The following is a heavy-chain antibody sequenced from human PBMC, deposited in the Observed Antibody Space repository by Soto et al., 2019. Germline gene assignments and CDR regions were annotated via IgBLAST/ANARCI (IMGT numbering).Heavy chain of an antibody. CDR3: AREVYCTNGVCPFDY. Sequence: EVQLVESGGGLVKPGGSLRLSCAASGFTFSSYSMNWVRQAPGKGLEWVSSISSSSSYIYYADSVKGRFTLSRDNSKNSLYLQMNSLRVEDTAVYYCAREVYCTNGVCPFDYWGQGTLVSVSS. J-gene: IGHJ4*02. CDR2: ISSSSSYI. D-gene: IGHD2-8*01. CDR1: GFTFSSYS. V-gene: IGHV3-21*01.